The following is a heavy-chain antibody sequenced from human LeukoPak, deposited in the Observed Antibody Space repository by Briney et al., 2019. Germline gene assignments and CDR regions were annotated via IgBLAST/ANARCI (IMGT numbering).Heavy chain of an antibody. V-gene: IGHV4-59*01. CDR3: ARHRYYYDSSGYYYQP. CDR2: IYYSGST. CDR1: VASISSYY. Sequence: PSETLSLTCTVSVASISSYYWCWIRQPPGRGLEWVGYIYYSGSTNYNPSLKSRVTISVDTSKNQFSLRLSSVTAADTAVYYCARHRYYYDSSGYYYQPWGQGTLVTVSS. J-gene: IGHJ5*02. D-gene: IGHD3-22*01.